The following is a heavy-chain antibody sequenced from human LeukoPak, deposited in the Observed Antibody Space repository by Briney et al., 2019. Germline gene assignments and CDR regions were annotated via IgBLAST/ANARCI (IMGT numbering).Heavy chain of an antibody. J-gene: IGHJ4*02. Sequence: PGGSLRLSCAASGFTFSSYAMHWVRQAPGKGLEWVAVISYDGSNKYYAGSVKGRFTISRDNSKNTLYLQMNSLRAEDTAVYYCARGPTYYYDSSERPYWGQGTLVTVSS. CDR3: ARGPTYYYDSSERPY. CDR1: GFTFSSYA. V-gene: IGHV3-30-3*01. D-gene: IGHD3-22*01. CDR2: ISYDGSNK.